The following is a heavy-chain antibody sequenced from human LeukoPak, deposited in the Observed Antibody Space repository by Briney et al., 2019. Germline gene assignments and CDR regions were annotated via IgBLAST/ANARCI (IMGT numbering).Heavy chain of an antibody. V-gene: IGHV1-18*01. CDR1: GYTFTSYG. CDR3: ARGHDPLELLWFGESQPFHP. CDR2: ISAYNGNT. Sequence: ASVTVSCKASGYTFTSYGIRWVRQAPGEGLERMGWISAYNGNTNYAQTRQGRVTITTDTSTSTAYMELRRLRAEDTDVYYCARGHDPLELLWFGESQPFHPWGQGTLVTVSS. D-gene: IGHD3-10*01. J-gene: IGHJ5*02.